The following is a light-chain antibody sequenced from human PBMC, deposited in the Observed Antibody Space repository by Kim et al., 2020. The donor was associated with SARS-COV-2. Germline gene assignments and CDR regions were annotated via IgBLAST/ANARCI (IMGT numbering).Light chain of an antibody. J-gene: IGLJ2*01. V-gene: IGLV3-21*04. CDR1: NIGSKS. CDR3: QVCDSGVV. CDR2: YYS. Sequence: SYELTQPPSVSVAPGKTARITCGGNNIGSKSVHWYQQKPGQAPVLVIYYYSDRPSGIPERFSGSNSGNTATLTISRVEAGDEADYYCQVCDSGVVFGGGT.